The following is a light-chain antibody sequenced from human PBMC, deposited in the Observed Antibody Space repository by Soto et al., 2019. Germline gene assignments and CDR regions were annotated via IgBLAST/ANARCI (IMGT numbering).Light chain of an antibody. J-gene: IGLJ2*01. Sequence: QSVLTQPASVSGAPGQRVTISCTGTSSDIGAGYDVHWYQQHPGGAPQLLLYDNDNRPSGVSDRLSGFKSDTTASLVITCVQPADEEDYYCHCPDSSLSDLVFGGGTKLTVL. CDR1: SSDIGAGYD. CDR3: HCPDSSLSDLV. CDR2: DND. V-gene: IGLV1-40*01.